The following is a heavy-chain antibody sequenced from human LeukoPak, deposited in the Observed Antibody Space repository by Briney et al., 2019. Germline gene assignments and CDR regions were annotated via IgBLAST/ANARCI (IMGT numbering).Heavy chain of an antibody. CDR2: ISSSSSYI. J-gene: IGHJ6*03. CDR3: ARASWSGPLRPYYYYYMDV. D-gene: IGHD3-3*01. V-gene: IGHV3-21*01. CDR1: GFTFSSYS. Sequence: GGSLRLSCAASGFTFSSYSMNWVRQAPGKGLEWVSSISSSSSYIYYADSVKGRFTISRDNAKNSLYLQMNSLRAEDTAVYYCARASWSGPLRPYYYYYMDVWGTGTTVTVSS.